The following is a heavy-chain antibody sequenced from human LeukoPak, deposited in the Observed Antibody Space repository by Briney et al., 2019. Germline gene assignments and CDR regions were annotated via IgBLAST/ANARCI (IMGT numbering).Heavy chain of an antibody. CDR2: IYSGGST. D-gene: IGHD5-12*01. CDR3: ARDLDGYDFGGNDY. J-gene: IGHJ4*02. CDR1: GSTVSSNY. Sequence: GTLRLSCAASGSTVSSNYMSWVRQAPGKGLEWVSVIYSGGSTYYADSVKGRFTISRDNSKNTLYLQMNSLRAEDTAVYYCARDLDGYDFGGNDYWGQGTLVTVSS. V-gene: IGHV3-66*01.